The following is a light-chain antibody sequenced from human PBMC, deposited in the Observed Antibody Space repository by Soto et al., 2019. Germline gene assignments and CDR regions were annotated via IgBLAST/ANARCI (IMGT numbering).Light chain of an antibody. CDR2: AAS. CDR1: QSVGTS. CDR3: QQRANWPPRDT. V-gene: IGKV3-11*01. J-gene: IGKJ2*01. Sequence: DIVLTQSPATLSLSPGERASLSCRASQSVGTSLARYQQRPGQAPRLLLSAASTRATGIPARFSGSGTGTDFTLTISGLQPEDVAVYYCQQRANWPPRDTFGQGTKLEIK.